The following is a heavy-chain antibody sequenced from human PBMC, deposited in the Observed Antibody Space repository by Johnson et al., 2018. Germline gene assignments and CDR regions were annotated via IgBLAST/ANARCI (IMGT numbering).Heavy chain of an antibody. J-gene: IGHJ3*02. V-gene: IGHV3-23*04. Sequence: VQLVESGGGLVQPGGSLRLSCAASGFTFSSYAMSWVRQAPGKGLEWVSAISGSGTSTYYADSVKGRFTISRDNSKNTLYLQRNSLRAEDQAVYYCAKDTRSVYYGALDIWGQWTMVTVSS. CDR3: AKDTRSVYYGALDI. CDR1: GFTFSSYA. CDR2: ISGSGTST. D-gene: IGHD3-22*01.